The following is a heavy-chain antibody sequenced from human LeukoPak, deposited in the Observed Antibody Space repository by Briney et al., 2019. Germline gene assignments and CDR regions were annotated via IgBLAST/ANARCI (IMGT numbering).Heavy chain of an antibody. CDR1: GFTFSDYW. CDR3: ATSNWGAWY. CDR2: IKQDGSEK. D-gene: IGHD7-27*01. Sequence: GGSLRLSCAVSGFTFSDYWMSWVRQAPGKGLEWVANIKQDGSEKDYVDSVKGRFTISRDNAKNSLYLQMNSPRVEDTAVYYCATSNWGAWYWGQGTLVTVSS. J-gene: IGHJ4*02. V-gene: IGHV3-7*01.